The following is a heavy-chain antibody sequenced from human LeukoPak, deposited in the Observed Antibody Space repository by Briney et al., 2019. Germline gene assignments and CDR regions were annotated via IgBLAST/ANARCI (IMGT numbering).Heavy chain of an antibody. V-gene: IGHV6-1*01. CDR1: GVSVSSNNAA. J-gene: IGHJ3*02. D-gene: IGHD2-15*01. CDR2: TYYRSKWYN. Sequence: SQTLSLTRAISGVSVSSNNAACNWIRQSPSRGLEGLGRTYYRSKWYNDYAGSVKSRITINQDTSQNHFLLQLNSVTPEYTAGYYCAREGGSRCGSYIWGQRTMVTVSS. CDR3: AREGGSRCGSYI.